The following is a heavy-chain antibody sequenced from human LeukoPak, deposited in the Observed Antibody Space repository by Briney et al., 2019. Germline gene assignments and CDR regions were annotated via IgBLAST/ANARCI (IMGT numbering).Heavy chain of an antibody. CDR1: GGSLTSYY. J-gene: IGHJ5*02. D-gene: IGHD2-2*01. CDR2: ISSSGST. V-gene: IGHV4-59*01. Sequence: SETLSLTCSVSGGSLTSYYWSWIRQPPGKGLEWIGYISSSGSTNYNPSLKSRVTMSVDTSKNQFSLKLSSVTAADTAVYYCASGGYCGTTTCYPNWFDPWGQGTLVTVSS. CDR3: ASGGYCGTTTCYPNWFDP.